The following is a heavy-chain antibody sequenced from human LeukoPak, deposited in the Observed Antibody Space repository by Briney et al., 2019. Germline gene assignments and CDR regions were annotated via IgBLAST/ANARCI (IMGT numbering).Heavy chain of an antibody. CDR2: IIPIFGTA. V-gene: IGHV1-69*13. CDR1: GGTFSSYA. J-gene: IGHJ5*02. CDR3: ARDPRASITMVRGVSSWFDP. Sequence: GASVKVSCKASGGTFSSYAISWVRQAPGQGLEWMGGIIPIFGTANYAQKFRGRVTITADESTSTAYMELSSLRSEDTAVYYCARDPRASITMVRGVSSWFDPWGQGTLVTVSS. D-gene: IGHD3-10*01.